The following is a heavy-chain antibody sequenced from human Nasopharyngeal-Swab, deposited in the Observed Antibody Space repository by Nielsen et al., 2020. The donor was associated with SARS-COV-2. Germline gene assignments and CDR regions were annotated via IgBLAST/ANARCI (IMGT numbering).Heavy chain of an antibody. D-gene: IGHD5-24*01. V-gene: IGHV1-2*02. CDR1: GYTFTGYY. CDR2: INPNSGGT. Sequence: ASVKVSCKASGYTFTGYYMHWVRQAPGQGLEWMGWINPNSGGTNYAQKFQGRVTMTRDTSISTAYMELSRLRSDDTAVYYCASSSMADDAFDIWGQRTMVTVSS. CDR3: ASSSMADDAFDI. J-gene: IGHJ3*02.